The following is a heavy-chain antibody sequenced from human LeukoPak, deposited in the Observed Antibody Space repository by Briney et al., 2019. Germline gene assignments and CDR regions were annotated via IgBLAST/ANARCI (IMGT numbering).Heavy chain of an antibody. D-gene: IGHD3-10*01. CDR3: ARAKGSGSYYNPFDY. Sequence: GGSLRLSCAASGFTFSSYSMNWVRQAPGKGLEWVSSISSSSSYIYYADSVKGRFTISRDNAKNSLYLQMNGLRAEDTAVYYCARAKGSGSYYNPFDYWGQGTLVTVSS. CDR2: ISSSSSYI. CDR1: GFTFSSYS. V-gene: IGHV3-21*01. J-gene: IGHJ4*02.